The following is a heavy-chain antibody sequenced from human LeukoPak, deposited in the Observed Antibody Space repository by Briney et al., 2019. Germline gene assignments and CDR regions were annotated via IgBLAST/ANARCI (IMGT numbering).Heavy chain of an antibody. CDR2: MYISGET. CDR1: GGSISSYY. D-gene: IGHD3-9*01. Sequence: PSETLSLTCTVSGGSISSYYWSWIRQPAGKGLEWIGRMYISGETNYNPSLKSRVTMSLDTSKNQFSLKLSSVTAADTAVYYCARRVLRYFDWLPEGGYYFDYWGQGTLVTVSS. CDR3: ARRVLRYFDWLPEGGYYFDY. V-gene: IGHV4-4*07. J-gene: IGHJ4*02.